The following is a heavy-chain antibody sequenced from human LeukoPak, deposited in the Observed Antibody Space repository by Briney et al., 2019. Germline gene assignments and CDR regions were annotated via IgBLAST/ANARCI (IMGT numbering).Heavy chain of an antibody. V-gene: IGHV1-18*01. CDR1: GYTFTSYG. D-gene: IGHD4-23*01. J-gene: IGHJ2*01. Sequence: ASVKVSCKASGYTFTSYGISWVRQAPGQGLEWMGWISAYNGNTNYAQKLQGRVTMTTDTSISTAYMELSSLRSEDTAVYYCATNTGVVPSTRDWYFDLWGRGPLVIVSS. CDR2: ISAYNGNT. CDR3: ATNTGVVPSTRDWYFDL.